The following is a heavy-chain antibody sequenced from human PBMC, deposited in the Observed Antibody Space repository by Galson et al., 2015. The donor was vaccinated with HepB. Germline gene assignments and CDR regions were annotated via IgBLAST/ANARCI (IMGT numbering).Heavy chain of an antibody. J-gene: IGHJ3*02. CDR2: ISGSGLNS. D-gene: IGHD2-21*01. CDR1: GLTFRTYA. CDR3: ARETSRIVFHAFDI. Sequence: SLRLSCAASGLTFRTYAMSWVRQVPGRGLEWVSVISGSGLNSFHADSVKGRFTVSRDNSKNTLYLEMNNLRAEDTAVYYCARETSRIVFHAFDIWGQGTMVTVSS. V-gene: IGHV3-23*01.